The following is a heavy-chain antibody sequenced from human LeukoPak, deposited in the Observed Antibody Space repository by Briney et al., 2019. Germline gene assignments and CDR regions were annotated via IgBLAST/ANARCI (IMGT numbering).Heavy chain of an antibody. Sequence: GGSLRLSCAASGFTVSSNYMSWVRQAPGKGLEWVSVIYSGGSTYYADSVKGRFTISRDNSKNTLYLQMNSLRAEDTAVYYCAKDPRNYDFWSGSWFDPWGQGTLVTVSS. CDR3: AKDPRNYDFWSGSWFDP. V-gene: IGHV3-53*01. D-gene: IGHD3-3*01. CDR1: GFTVSSNY. J-gene: IGHJ5*02. CDR2: IYSGGST.